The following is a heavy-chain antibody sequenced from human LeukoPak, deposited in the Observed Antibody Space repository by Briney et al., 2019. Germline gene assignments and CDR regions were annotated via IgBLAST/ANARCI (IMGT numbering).Heavy chain of an antibody. D-gene: IGHD7-27*01. CDR1: GGTFSSYA. V-gene: IGHV1-69*04. CDR3: ARLNWGVGDYYGMDV. Sequence: GASVKVSCKASGGTFSSYAISWVRQAPGQGLEWMGRIIPILGIANYAQKFQGRVTITADKSTSTAYMELSSLRSEDTAVYYCARLNWGVGDYYGMDVWGQGTTVTVSS. CDR2: IIPILGIA. J-gene: IGHJ6*02.